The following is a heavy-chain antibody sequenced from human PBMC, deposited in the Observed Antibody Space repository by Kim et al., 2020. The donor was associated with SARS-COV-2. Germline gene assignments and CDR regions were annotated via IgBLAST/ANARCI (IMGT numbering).Heavy chain of an antibody. CDR2: ISSSSSYI. V-gene: IGHV3-21*01. J-gene: IGHJ5*02. Sequence: GGSLRLSCAASGFTFSSYSMNWVRQAPGKGLEWVSSISSSSSYIYYADSVKGRFTISRDNAKNSLYLQMNSLRAEDTAVYYCARGSIRYFDWFLPERFDPWGQGTLVTVSS. CDR3: ARGSIRYFDWFLPERFDP. CDR1: GFTFSSYS. D-gene: IGHD3-9*01.